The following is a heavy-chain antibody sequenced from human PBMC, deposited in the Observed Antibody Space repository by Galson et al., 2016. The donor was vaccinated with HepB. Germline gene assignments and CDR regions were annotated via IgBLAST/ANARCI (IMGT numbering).Heavy chain of an antibody. CDR1: GFTFSSYW. CDR2: IRGNGGAP. V-gene: IGHV3-74*01. CDR3: ARDHGGYNSMDY. Sequence: SLRLSCAASGFTFSSYWMHWVRQAPGKGLVWVSRIRGNGGAPSYADSVRGRFTISRDNAKNTLYLQMNSLRVEDTAVYYSARDHGGYNSMDYWGQGTLVTVSS. D-gene: IGHD5-24*01. J-gene: IGHJ4*02.